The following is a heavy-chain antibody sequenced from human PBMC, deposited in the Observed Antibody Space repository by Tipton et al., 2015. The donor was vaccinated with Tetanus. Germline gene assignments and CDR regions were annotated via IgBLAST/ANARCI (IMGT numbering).Heavy chain of an antibody. J-gene: IGHJ2*01. D-gene: IGHD3-22*01. Sequence: SLRLSCAASGFTFDDYAMHWVRQAPGKGLEWVSVIYSGGSTYYADSVKGRFTISRDNSKNTLYLQMNNLRAEDTAVYYCAIFNTYYYDSSGYLTDWYFDLWGRGTLVTVSS. CDR2: IYSGGST. CDR1: GFTFDDYA. CDR3: AIFNTYYYDSSGYLTDWYFDL. V-gene: IGHV3-53*01.